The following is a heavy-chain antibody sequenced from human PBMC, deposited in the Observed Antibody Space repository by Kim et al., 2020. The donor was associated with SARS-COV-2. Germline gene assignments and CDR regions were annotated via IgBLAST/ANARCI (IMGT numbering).Heavy chain of an antibody. CDR1: GFTFSGSA. D-gene: IGHD4-17*01. CDR2: IRSKANSYAT. CDR3: GRVTTANRYFDL. V-gene: IGHV3-73*01. Sequence: GGSLRLSCAASGFTFSGSAMHWVRQASGKGLEWVGRIRSKANSYATAYAASVKGRFTISRDDSKNTAYLQMNSLKTEDTAVYYCGRVTTANRYFDLWGRGTLVTVSS. J-gene: IGHJ2*01.